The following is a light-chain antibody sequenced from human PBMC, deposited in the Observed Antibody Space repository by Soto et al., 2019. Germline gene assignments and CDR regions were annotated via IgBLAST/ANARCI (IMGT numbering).Light chain of an antibody. V-gene: IGKV3-20*01. J-gene: IGKJ2*01. CDR1: ESISSN. CDR2: AAA. CDR3: QQYASSPYT. Sequence: EIVMTRSPAILSVSPGERATLSCRANESISSNLAWYQQKPGRAPRLLIYAAATRATGVPARFSGSGSGTDFTLTITTLEPEDSAVYFCQQYASSPYTFGQGTKVDIK.